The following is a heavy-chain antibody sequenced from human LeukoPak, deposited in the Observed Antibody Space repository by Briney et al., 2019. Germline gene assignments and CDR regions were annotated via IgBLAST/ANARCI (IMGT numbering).Heavy chain of an antibody. Sequence: QPGGSLRLSCAASGFTFSSYWMHWVRQAPGKGLVWVSRINSDGSSTSYADSVKGRFTISRDNAKNTLYLQMNSLRAEDTAVYYCARANYYDTSGYSRGAFDIWGQGTMVTVSS. J-gene: IGHJ3*02. V-gene: IGHV3-74*01. CDR3: ARANYYDTSGYSRGAFDI. CDR2: INSDGSST. CDR1: GFTFSSYW. D-gene: IGHD3-22*01.